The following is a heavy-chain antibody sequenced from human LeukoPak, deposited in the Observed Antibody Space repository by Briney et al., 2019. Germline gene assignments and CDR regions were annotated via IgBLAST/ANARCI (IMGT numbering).Heavy chain of an antibody. CDR2: INSGSGYTK. Sequence: GGSLRLSCAASGFTFSDYFISWIRQTPGKGLEWISYINSGSGYTKYYADSVKVRFTISRDNARNSVYLQMNSLRAEDTAVYYCAREIIEVPGSFDYWGQGILVTVSS. D-gene: IGHD6-19*01. CDR1: GFTFSDYF. CDR3: AREIIEVPGSFDY. V-gene: IGHV3-11*04. J-gene: IGHJ4*02.